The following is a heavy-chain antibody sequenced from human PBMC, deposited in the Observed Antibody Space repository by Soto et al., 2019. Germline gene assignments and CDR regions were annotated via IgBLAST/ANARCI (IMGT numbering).Heavy chain of an antibody. V-gene: IGHV3-43D*04. CDR3: AKGMKGDSGYDYSSQPLDY. Sequence: EVQLVESGGVVVQPGGSLRLSCAASGFTFDDYAMHWVRQAPGKGLEWVSLISWDGGSTYYADSVKGRFTISRDNSKNSLYLQMNSLRAEDTALYYCAKGMKGDSGYDYSSQPLDYWGQGTLVTVSS. D-gene: IGHD5-12*01. CDR1: GFTFDDYA. CDR2: ISWDGGST. J-gene: IGHJ4*02.